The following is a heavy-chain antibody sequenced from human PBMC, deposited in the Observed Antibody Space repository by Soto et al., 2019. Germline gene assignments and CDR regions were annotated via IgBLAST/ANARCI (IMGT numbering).Heavy chain of an antibody. V-gene: IGHV2-5*02. CDR3: AHRLAGHRSPWSWAYFDY. CDR2: IYWDNDK. D-gene: IGHD6-13*01. J-gene: IGHJ4*02. Sequence: QITLKESGPTLVKPTQTLTLTCTFSGFSLSTNEVGVGWIRQPPGKTLEWLALIYWDNDKYYSPSLKTRLTITKDTSRNQVVLTLTNVDPMDTATYYCAHRLAGHRSPWSWAYFDYWGQGTLVTVSS. CDR1: GFSLSTNEVG.